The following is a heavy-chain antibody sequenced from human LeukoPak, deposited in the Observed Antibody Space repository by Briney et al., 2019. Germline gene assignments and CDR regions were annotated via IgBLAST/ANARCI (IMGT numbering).Heavy chain of an antibody. CDR3: ASYLVGAKRSFDY. CDR1: GFTFDDYG. V-gene: IGHV3-20*04. Sequence: GGSLRLSCAASGFTFDDYGMSWVRQAPGKGLEWVSGINWNGGSTGYADSVKGRFTISRDNAKNSLYLQMNSLRAEDTAVYYCASYLVGAKRSFDYWGQGTLVTVSS. J-gene: IGHJ4*02. CDR2: INWNGGST. D-gene: IGHD1-26*01.